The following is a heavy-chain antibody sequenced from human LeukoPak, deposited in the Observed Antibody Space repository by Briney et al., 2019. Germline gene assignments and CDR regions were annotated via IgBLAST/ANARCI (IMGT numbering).Heavy chain of an antibody. Sequence: GGSLRLSCTASGFTFSSRWMSWVRQVPGKGLEWVANIKEDGSADYYVDSVKGRFTISKDNAKNSLYLQMNSLRVDDTAVYYCARDAGGYDLWGQGTLVTVSS. CDR1: GFTFSSRW. V-gene: IGHV3-7*01. D-gene: IGHD5-12*01. J-gene: IGHJ4*02. CDR2: IKEDGSAD. CDR3: ARDAGGYDL.